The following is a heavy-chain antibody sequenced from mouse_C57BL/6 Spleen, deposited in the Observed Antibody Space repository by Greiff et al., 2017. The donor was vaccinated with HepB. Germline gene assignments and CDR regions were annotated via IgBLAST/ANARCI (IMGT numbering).Heavy chain of an antibody. J-gene: IGHJ4*01. CDR2: INPYNGGT. Sequence: EVQLQQSGPVLVKPGASVKMSCKASGYTFTDYYMNWVKQSHGKSLEWIGVINPYNGGTSYNQKFKGKATLTVDKSSSTAYMELNSLTSEDSAVYYCDRFYYGKGDAMDYWGQGTSVTVSS. D-gene: IGHD2-1*01. CDR1: GYTFTDYY. V-gene: IGHV1-19*01. CDR3: DRFYYGKGDAMDY.